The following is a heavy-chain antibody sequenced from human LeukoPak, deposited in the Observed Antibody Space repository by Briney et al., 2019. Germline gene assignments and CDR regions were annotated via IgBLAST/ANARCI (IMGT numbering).Heavy chain of an antibody. J-gene: IGHJ4*02. CDR3: AKDSGQGFDY. V-gene: IGHV3-30*02. Sequence: GGSLRLSCAASGFIFNDYDMPWVRQAPGKGLEWVAFVRSDGSNKYYTDSMKGRFTIYRDNSENTLYLQMNNLRTEDTAVYYCAKDSGQGFDYWGQGTLVTVSS. CDR2: VRSDGSNK. CDR1: GFIFNDYD.